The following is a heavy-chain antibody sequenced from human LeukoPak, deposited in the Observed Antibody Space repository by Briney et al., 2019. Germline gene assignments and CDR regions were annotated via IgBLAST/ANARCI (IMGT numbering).Heavy chain of an antibody. J-gene: IGHJ4*02. Sequence: GGSLRLSCAASGLTFSSHWMHWVRQAPGKGLEWLSYISSTSNPIYYADSVKGRFTISRDNAKNSLYLQMNSLRDEDTAVYYCARAGVGARFEDYWGQGTLVTVSS. CDR2: ISSTSNPI. CDR1: GLTFSSHW. V-gene: IGHV3-48*02. CDR3: ARAGVGARFEDY. D-gene: IGHD1-26*01.